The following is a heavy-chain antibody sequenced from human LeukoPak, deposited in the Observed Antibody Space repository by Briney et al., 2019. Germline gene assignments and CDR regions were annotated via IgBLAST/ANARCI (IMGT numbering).Heavy chain of an antibody. CDR1: GDSFSSNSAA. D-gene: IGHD6-19*01. J-gene: IGHJ5*02. CDR3: ARWLVPDNWFDP. V-gene: IGHV6-1*01. Sequence: SQTLSLTCAISGDSFSSNSAAWNWLRQSPSRGLEWLGRTYYRSKWYNDYAVSVKSRITINPDTSKNQFSLQLNSVTPEDTAVYYCARWLVPDNWFDPWGQGTLVTVSS. CDR2: TYYRSKWYN.